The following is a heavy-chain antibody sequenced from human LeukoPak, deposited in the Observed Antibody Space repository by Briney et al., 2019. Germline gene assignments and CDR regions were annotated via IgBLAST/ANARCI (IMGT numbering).Heavy chain of an antibody. CDR2: IYYSGTT. V-gene: IGHV4-39*01. D-gene: IGHD1-1*01. J-gene: IGHJ4*02. Sequence: SSETLSLTCTVSGGSISSSSYYWGWIRQPPGEGLEWIGTIYYSGTTYYNPSLGSRVTISLDTSKNQFSLKLTSVTAADTAAYYCARRSTKENGFDFWGQGTLVTVSS. CDR3: ARRSTKENGFDF. CDR1: GGSISSSSYY.